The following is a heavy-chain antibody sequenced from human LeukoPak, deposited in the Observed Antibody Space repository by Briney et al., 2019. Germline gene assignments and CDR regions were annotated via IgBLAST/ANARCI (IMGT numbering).Heavy chain of an antibody. CDR3: ARDEGGIVVVVAAKAFHI. D-gene: IGHD2-15*01. CDR2: ISAYNGNT. Sequence: ASVKVSCKGSGGTFSSYAISWVRQAPGQGLEWMGWISAYNGNTNYAQKLQGRVTMTTDTSTSTAYMELRSLRSDDTAVYYCARDEGGIVVVVAAKAFHIWGQGTMVTVSS. V-gene: IGHV1-18*01. CDR1: GGTFSSYA. J-gene: IGHJ3*02.